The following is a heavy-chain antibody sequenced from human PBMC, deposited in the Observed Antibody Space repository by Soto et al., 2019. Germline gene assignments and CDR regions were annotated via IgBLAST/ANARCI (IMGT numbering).Heavy chain of an antibody. CDR3: ARRDSHGYFRYFDN. CDR2: TNGNLGTG. D-gene: IGHD4-17*01. Sequence: QVQLVQSGAEVKRPGSSVKVSCKASGDTFSSYPISWVRQAPGQGLEWMGGTNGNLGTGNYAQKFRGRLTITTDISTTTAYMELSSLTSEDTAVYYCARRDSHGYFRYFDNWGQGTLVTVSS. V-gene: IGHV1-69*06. CDR1: GDTFSSYP. J-gene: IGHJ4*02.